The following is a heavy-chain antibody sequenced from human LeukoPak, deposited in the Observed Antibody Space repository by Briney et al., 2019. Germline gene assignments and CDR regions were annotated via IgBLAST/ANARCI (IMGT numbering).Heavy chain of an antibody. CDR3: ARISRQTTVTTDGFDI. CDR1: GFTFNIYA. V-gene: IGHV3-64*01. CDR2: ISSNGGST. Sequence: HPGGSLRLSCAASGFTFNIYAMQWVRQAPGKGLEYVSAISSNGGSTYYSNSVKGRFTISRDNSKNTMYLQMGSLRSEDMAVYYCARISRQTTVTTDGFDIWGQGTMVTVSS. D-gene: IGHD4-17*01. J-gene: IGHJ3*02.